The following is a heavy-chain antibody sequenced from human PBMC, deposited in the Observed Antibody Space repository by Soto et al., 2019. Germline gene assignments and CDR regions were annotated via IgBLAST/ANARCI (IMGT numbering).Heavy chain of an antibody. V-gene: IGHV2-5*02. CDR1: EVSVDTRGVG. J-gene: IGHJ2*01. Sequence: QITLKESGPTLVKPTQTLTLTCSLSEVSVDTRGVGIGWIRQPPGKALEWLALIFWDDDKRYRPSLKSRLTIARDTSKNQVVLTMTDMGPVDTATYDCAHTEGASWYFALWGRGTLVTVSS. CDR3: AHTEGASWYFAL. CDR2: IFWDDDK.